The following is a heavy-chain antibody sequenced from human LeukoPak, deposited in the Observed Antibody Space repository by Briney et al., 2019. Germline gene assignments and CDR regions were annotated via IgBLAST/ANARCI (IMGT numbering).Heavy chain of an antibody. CDR1: GFTFSSYS. V-gene: IGHV3-48*02. CDR3: ARDHVAVAVDAFDM. Sequence: GGSLRLSCAASGFTFSSYSMNWVRQAPGKGLEWVSYISSSSSTIYYADSVKGRFTISRDNAKNSLYLQMNSLRDEDTAVDYCARDHVAVAVDAFDMWGQGTMVTVSS. CDR2: ISSSSSTI. J-gene: IGHJ3*02. D-gene: IGHD6-19*01.